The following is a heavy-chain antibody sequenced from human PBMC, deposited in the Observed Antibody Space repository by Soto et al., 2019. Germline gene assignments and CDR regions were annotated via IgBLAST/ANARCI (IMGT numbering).Heavy chain of an antibody. D-gene: IGHD3-9*01. Sequence: EVQLVESGGGLVQPGGSLRLSCAASGFTFSSYSMNWVRQAPGKGLEWVSDISSSSSTIYYADSVKGRFTISRDNAKNSLYLQMNSLRDEDTAVYYCARESDYDILTGPPLSWVHYYYYYGMDVWGQGTTVTVSS. CDR3: ARESDYDILTGPPLSWVHYYYYYGMDV. V-gene: IGHV3-48*02. CDR2: ISSSSSTI. CDR1: GFTFSSYS. J-gene: IGHJ6*02.